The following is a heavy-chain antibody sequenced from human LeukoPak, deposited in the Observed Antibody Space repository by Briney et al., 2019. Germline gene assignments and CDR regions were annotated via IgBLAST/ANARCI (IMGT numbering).Heavy chain of an antibody. CDR3: ARFVDQSTYYFDS. J-gene: IGHJ4*02. V-gene: IGHV3-21*01. CDR2: INPDSKYI. D-gene: IGHD3-10*01. Sequence: PGGSLRLSCAASAFALSTYTMEWVRLAPGKGLEWVSSINPDSKYIYYRDSVRGRFTISRDNAKNTLYLQMNSLRVEDTAVYFCARFVDQSTYYFDSWGQGTLVTVSS. CDR1: AFALSTYT.